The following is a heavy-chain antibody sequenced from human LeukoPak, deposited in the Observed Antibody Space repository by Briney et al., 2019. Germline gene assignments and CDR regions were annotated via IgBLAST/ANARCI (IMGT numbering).Heavy chain of an antibody. Sequence: GESLKISCRGLGYRFTSYRLSCVRQMPGKGLEWMGRIDPSDSYTNYSPSFQGHVTISADKSISTAYLQWSSLKAADTAMYYCARHPKCGGDCADWFYPGRQGTLVTVSS. CDR1: GYRFTSYR. D-gene: IGHD2-21*02. J-gene: IGHJ5*02. V-gene: IGHV5-10-1*01. CDR3: ARHPKCGGDCADWFYP. CDR2: IDPSDSYT.